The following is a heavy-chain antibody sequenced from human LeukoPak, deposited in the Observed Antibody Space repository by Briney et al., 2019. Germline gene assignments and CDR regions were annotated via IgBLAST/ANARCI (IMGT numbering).Heavy chain of an antibody. V-gene: IGHV3-23*01. CDR1: GFIFSNYG. Sequence: QPGGSLRLSCAASGFIFSNYGIYWVRQAPGKGLEWVSEVSSSGGSTYYTDAVKGRFTISRDNFKNMVYLQMNSLRVEDTAVYYCAKNGRSAVWGQGTLVTVSS. CDR3: AKNGRSAV. J-gene: IGHJ4*02. D-gene: IGHD6-25*01. CDR2: VSSSGGST.